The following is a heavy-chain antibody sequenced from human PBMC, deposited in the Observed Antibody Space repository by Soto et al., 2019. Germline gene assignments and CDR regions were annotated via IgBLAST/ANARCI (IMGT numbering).Heavy chain of an antibody. V-gene: IGHV4-34*01. Sequence: SETLSLTCVVYGGSLSGVYWTWIRQPPGKGLEWIGEINHSGSTNYSPSLESRVTISLDTSNNQFSLKLSSVTAAGTAVYYCARGPGYSYGYSVYYYYYCMDVWGQGTTVTVSS. CDR2: INHSGST. CDR1: GGSLSGVY. CDR3: ARGPGYSYGYSVYYYYYCMDV. J-gene: IGHJ6*02. D-gene: IGHD5-18*01.